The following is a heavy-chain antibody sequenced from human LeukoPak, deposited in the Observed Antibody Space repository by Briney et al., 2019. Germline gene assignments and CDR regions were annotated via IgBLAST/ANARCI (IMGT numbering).Heavy chain of an antibody. Sequence: GGSLRLSCAASGFTFSSHWMSWVRQAPGKGLEWVANIYQDGSEKYYVDSVKGRFTISRDNAKNSLSLQMNSLRSEDTAVYYCARVNMGFAIFDYWGQGTLVTVSS. CDR3: ARVNMGFAIFDY. D-gene: IGHD2/OR15-2a*01. V-gene: IGHV3-7*01. J-gene: IGHJ4*02. CDR2: IYQDGSEK. CDR1: GFTFSSHW.